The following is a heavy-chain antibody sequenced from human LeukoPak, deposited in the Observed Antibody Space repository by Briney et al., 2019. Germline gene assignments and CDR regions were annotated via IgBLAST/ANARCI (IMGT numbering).Heavy chain of an antibody. CDR3: AGITMVRGVLPGSFYYGMDV. J-gene: IGHJ6*02. Sequence: SETLSLTCAVYGGSFSGYYWSWIRQPPGKGLEWIGEINHSGSTNYNPSLKSQVTISVDTSKNQFSLKLSPVTAADTAVYYCAGITMVRGVLPGSFYYGMDVWGQGTTVTVSS. CDR2: INHSGST. V-gene: IGHV4-34*01. D-gene: IGHD3-10*01. CDR1: GGSFSGYY.